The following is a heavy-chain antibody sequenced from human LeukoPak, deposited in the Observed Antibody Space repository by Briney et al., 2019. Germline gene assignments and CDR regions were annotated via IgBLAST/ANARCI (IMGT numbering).Heavy chain of an antibody. J-gene: IGHJ4*02. CDR3: AIAPSGYSNYVGHW. CDR2: INPNSGGT. D-gene: IGHD4-11*01. Sequence: ASVKVSCKASGYTFTGYYMHWVRQAPGQGLEWMGRINPNSGGTNYAQKFQGRVTMTRDTSISTAYMELSRLRSDDTAVYYCAIAPSGYSNYVGHWWAQGTLVTVSS. CDR1: GYTFTGYY. V-gene: IGHV1-2*06.